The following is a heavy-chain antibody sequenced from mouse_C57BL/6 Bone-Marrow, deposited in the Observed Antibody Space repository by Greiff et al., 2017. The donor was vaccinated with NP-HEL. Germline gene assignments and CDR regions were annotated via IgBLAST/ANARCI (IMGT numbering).Heavy chain of an antibody. V-gene: IGHV8-12*01. CDR1: GFSLSTSGMG. Sequence: QVTLKESGPGILQPSQTLSLTCSFSGFSLSTSGMGVSRHRQPSGMGLEWLAHSYWDADKRDNPSLKSRLTTSKATYRNQVFLKITRVDTAVTATYYCARRAADYYCSSPYAMDYWGQGTSVTVSS. CDR2: SYWDADK. CDR3: ARRAADYYCSSPYAMDY. J-gene: IGHJ4*01. D-gene: IGHD1-1*01.